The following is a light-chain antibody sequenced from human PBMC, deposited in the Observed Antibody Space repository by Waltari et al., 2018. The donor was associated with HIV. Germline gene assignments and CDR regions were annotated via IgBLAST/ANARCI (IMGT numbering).Light chain of an antibody. Sequence: EIVLTQSPATLSLSPGERATLSCRASQSVSDYLAWYQQKPGQAPRLLIYDANNRDTGIPARFSGSGSGTDFTLTISSLEPEDFAVYYCQHRSNWPPITFGQGTRLEIK. CDR2: DAN. V-gene: IGKV3-11*01. J-gene: IGKJ5*01. CDR3: QHRSNWPPIT. CDR1: QSVSDY.